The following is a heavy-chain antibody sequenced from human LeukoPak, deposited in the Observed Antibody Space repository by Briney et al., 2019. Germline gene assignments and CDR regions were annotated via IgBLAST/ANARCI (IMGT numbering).Heavy chain of an antibody. CDR1: GYIFIGYY. J-gene: IGHJ5*02. V-gene: IGHV1-2*02. D-gene: IGHD3-22*01. Sequence: ASVKVSCKASGYIFIGYYIHWVRQAPGQGLEWMGWINPNSGDTSYAQKFQGRVTMTRDTSISTAYMEVSGLRSDDTAVYYCARHYYDSSAFSNRFDPWGQGTPVTVSS. CDR2: INPNSGDT. CDR3: ARHYYDSSAFSNRFDP.